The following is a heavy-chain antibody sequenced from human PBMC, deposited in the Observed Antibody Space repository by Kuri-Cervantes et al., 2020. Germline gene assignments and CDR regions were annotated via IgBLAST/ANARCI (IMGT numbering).Heavy chain of an antibody. D-gene: IGHD2-15*01. CDR3: ARVGCSDSDCYWGFDY. CDR1: GFTFSGSA. Sequence: GESLKISCAASGFTFSGSAMHWVRQAPGKGLEYVSAITSNGGSTYYANSVKGRFTISRDNSKNTVYLQMGSLRPEDMAVYYCARVGCSDSDCYWGFDYWGQGALVTVSS. CDR2: ITSNGGST. V-gene: IGHV3-64*01. J-gene: IGHJ4*02.